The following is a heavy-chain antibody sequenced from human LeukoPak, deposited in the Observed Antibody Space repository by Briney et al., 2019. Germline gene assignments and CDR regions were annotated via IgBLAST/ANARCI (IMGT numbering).Heavy chain of an antibody. D-gene: IGHD3-16*01. J-gene: IGHJ5*02. V-gene: IGHV3-11*01. CDR1: GFTVSSNY. CDR3: ARKVSGGWFDP. CDR2: ISSSGSTI. Sequence: PGGSLRLSCAASGFTVSSNYMSWIRQAPGKGLEWVSYISSSGSTIYYADSVKGRFTISRDNAKNSLYLQMNSLRAEDTAVYYCARKVSGGWFDPWGQGTLVTVSS.